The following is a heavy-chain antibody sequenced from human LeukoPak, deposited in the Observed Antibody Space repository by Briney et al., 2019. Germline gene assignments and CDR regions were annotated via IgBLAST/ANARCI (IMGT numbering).Heavy chain of an antibody. CDR2: ISGSGGST. V-gene: IGHV3-23*01. CDR3: ARDSSRYYGSGVDY. D-gene: IGHD3-10*01. Sequence: GGSLRLSCAASGFTFSSYAMSWVRQAPGKGLEWVSAISGSGGSTYYADSVKGRFTISRDNAKNSLYLQMNSLRADDTAVYYCARDSSRYYGSGVDYWGQGTLVTVSS. J-gene: IGHJ4*02. CDR1: GFTFSSYA.